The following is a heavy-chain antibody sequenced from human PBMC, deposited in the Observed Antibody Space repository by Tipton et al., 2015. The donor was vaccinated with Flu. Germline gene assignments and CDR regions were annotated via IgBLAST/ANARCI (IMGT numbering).Heavy chain of an antibody. CDR3: ARLHDYCDYEANF. D-gene: IGHD4-17*01. Sequence: QSGAEVKKHGASVKVSCKASGYTFTSYGISWVRQAPGQGLEWMGWISAYNGNTNYEQKLQGRVTMTPDTSTSTAFMELRSLRSDDSAVYYCARLHDYCDYEANFWGQLTLVPVSS. CDR2: ISAYNGNT. V-gene: IGHV1-18*04. CDR1: GYTFTSYG. J-gene: IGHJ4*02.